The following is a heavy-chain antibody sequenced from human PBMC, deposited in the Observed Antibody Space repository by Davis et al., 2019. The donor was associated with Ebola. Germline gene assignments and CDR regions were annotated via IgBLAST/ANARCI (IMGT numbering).Heavy chain of an antibody. V-gene: IGHV3-73*01. Sequence: GGSLRLSCAASGFTFSGSAMHWVRQASGKGLEWVGRIRSKANSYATAYAASVKGRFTISRDDSKNTAYLQMNSLRAEDTAVYYCARDPRGGDYYDSSGYYYRDYWGQGTLVTVSS. CDR2: IRSKANSYAT. D-gene: IGHD3-22*01. J-gene: IGHJ4*02. CDR1: GFTFSGSA. CDR3: ARDPRGGDYYDSSGYYYRDY.